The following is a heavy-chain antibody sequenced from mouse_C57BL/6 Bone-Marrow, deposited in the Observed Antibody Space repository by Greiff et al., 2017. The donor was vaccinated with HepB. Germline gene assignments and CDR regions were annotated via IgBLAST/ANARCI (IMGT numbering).Heavy chain of an antibody. J-gene: IGHJ2*01. V-gene: IGHV1-62-2*01. Sequence: QVQLQQSGAELVKPGASVKLSCKASGYTFTEYTIHWVKQRSGQGLEWIGWVYPGSGSIKYNEKFKDKATLTADKSSSTVYMELSSLTSEDSAVYFCARHEDGGGYGRYFDYWGQGTTLTVSS. D-gene: IGHD2-2*01. CDR3: ARHEDGGGYGRYFDY. CDR1: GYTFTEYT. CDR2: VYPGSGSI.